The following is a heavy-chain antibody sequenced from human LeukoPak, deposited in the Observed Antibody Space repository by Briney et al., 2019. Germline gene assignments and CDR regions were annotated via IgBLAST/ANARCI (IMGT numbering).Heavy chain of an antibody. CDR1: GYTFIGYY. Sequence: ASVKVSCKASGYTFIGYYMHWVRQAPGQGLEWMGWINPNSGGTKYAQKFQGRVIMTRDTSISTAYMELSRLRSDDTAVYYCARYCSGTSCYGGFDYWGQGTLVTVSS. J-gene: IGHJ4*02. D-gene: IGHD2-2*01. V-gene: IGHV1-2*02. CDR3: ARYCSGTSCYGGFDY. CDR2: INPNSGGT.